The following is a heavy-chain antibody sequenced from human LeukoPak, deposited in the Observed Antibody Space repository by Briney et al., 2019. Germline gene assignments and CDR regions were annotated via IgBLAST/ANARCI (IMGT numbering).Heavy chain of an antibody. CDR1: GFTFTAFS. CDR2: IRSESTFT. CDR3: AIVDFGDYFDTGYYHYFDF. V-gene: IGHV3-21*06. D-gene: IGHD3-9*01. J-gene: IGHJ4*02. Sequence: PAGSLRLSCAASGFTFTAFSMSWVRQAPGKALEWVSSIRSESTFTSYSDSVRGRFTISRDNAKNSLHLRMNSMRVEETAVDFCAIVDFGDYFDTGYYHYFDFWGQGTLVTVSS.